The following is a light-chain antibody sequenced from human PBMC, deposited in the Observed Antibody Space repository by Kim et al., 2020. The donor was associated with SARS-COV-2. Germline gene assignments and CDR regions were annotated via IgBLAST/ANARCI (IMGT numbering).Light chain of an antibody. J-gene: IGLJ2*01. CDR2: EDN. CDR3: QSYDSSNHVV. CDR1: SGSIATNY. V-gene: IGLV6-57*02. Sequence: KTVTISCTGSSGSIATNYVQWYQQRPGSAPTTVIYEDNQSPSGVPDRFSGSNDRSANSASLTISGLKTEDEADYYCQSYDSSNHVVFGGGTQLTVL.